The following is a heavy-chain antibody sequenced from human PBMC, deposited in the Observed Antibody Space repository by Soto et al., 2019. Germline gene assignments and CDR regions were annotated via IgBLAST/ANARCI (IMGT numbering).Heavy chain of an antibody. J-gene: IGHJ4*02. Sequence: GGFLRHSCAASGFNFISYAISWILQTTGKGLEWVSAISGSGGSTYYADSVKGRFTISRDNSKNTLYLQMNSLRAEDTAVYYCAKPGLLATTTFFDYWGQGTLVTVSS. D-gene: IGHD1-1*01. CDR2: ISGSGGST. V-gene: IGHV3-23*01. CDR3: AKPGLLATTTFFDY. CDR1: GFNFISYA.